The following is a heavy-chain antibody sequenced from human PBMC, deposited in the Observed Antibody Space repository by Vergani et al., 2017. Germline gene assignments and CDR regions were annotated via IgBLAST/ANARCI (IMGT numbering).Heavy chain of an antibody. CDR2: IRSKANSYAT. J-gene: IGHJ4*02. Sequence: EVQLVESGGGLVQPGGSLKLSCAASGFTFSGSAMHWVRQAPGKGLEWVGRIRSKANSYATAYAASVKCRFTISRDDSKNKEYLQMNNLKTEDTAVYYCTSPHYYGSSGYYRGFDYWGQGTLVTVSS. CDR3: TSPHYYGSSGYYRGFDY. D-gene: IGHD3-22*01. V-gene: IGHV3-73*01. CDR1: GFTFSGSA.